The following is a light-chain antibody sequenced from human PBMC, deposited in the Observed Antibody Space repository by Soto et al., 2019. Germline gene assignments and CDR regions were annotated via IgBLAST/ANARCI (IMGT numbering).Light chain of an antibody. CDR1: SSDIGTYDL. CDR3: SSYTPSSTVV. V-gene: IGLV2-14*01. J-gene: IGLJ2*01. CDR2: EVT. Sequence: QSALTQPASVSGSLGQSITISCTGTSSDIGTYDLVSWYQQHPGKAPQLMIYEVTNRPSGVSNRFSGSKSGNTASLTISGLQAEDEADYYCSSYTPSSTVVIGGGTKLTVL.